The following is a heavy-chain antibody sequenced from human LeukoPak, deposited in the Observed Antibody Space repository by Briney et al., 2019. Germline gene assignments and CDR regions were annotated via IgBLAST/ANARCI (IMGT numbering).Heavy chain of an antibody. J-gene: IGHJ6*03. CDR3: AKDSSSTYQYYYLDV. D-gene: IGHD2-2*01. Sequence: GSLRLSCAASGFTFSSYGMHWVRQAPGKGLEWVAVISYDGSNKYYADSVKGRFTISRDNSKNTLYLQMNSLRAEDTAVYYCAKDSSSTYQYYYLDVWGQGTTVTVSS. V-gene: IGHV3-30*18. CDR2: ISYDGSNK. CDR1: GFTFSSYG.